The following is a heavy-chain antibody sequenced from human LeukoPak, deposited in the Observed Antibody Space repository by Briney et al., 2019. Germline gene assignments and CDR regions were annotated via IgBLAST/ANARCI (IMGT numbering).Heavy chain of an antibody. V-gene: IGHV3-30-3*01. D-gene: IGHD6-19*01. J-gene: IGHJ4*02. CDR3: ARTKRNSSGWYDY. CDR2: ISYDGSNK. Sequence: GGSLRLSCAASGFTFSTYAMTWVRQAPGKGLEWVAVISYDGSNKYYADSVKGRFTISRDNSKNTLYLQMNSLRAEDTAVYYCARTKRNSSGWYDYWGQGTLVTVSS. CDR1: GFTFSTYA.